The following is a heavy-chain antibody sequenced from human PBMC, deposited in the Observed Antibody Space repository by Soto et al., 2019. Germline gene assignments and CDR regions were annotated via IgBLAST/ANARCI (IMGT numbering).Heavy chain of an antibody. CDR3: ARSSGRRHVFTFDYGLDV. J-gene: IGHJ6*02. Sequence: QVQLVESGGGLVEPGGSLRLSCAASGFSVGDNYMTWILQAPGKGLEWLSYSSSSGGYTNYADSVKGRFTISRDNAKNSLYLQMDSLRAEDTAVYFCARSSGRRHVFTFDYGLDVWGQGTTVTVSS. V-gene: IGHV3-11*06. CDR2: SSSSGGYT. D-gene: IGHD3-16*01. CDR1: GFSVGDNY.